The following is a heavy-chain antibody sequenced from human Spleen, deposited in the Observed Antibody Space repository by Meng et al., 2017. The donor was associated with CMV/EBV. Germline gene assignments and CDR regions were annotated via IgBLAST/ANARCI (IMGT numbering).Heavy chain of an antibody. D-gene: IGHD4-11*01. J-gene: IGHJ5*02. CDR1: AGSIISVGYY. V-gene: IGHV4-31*02. Sequence: AGSIISVGYYRSCIRQHPGKGVEWIGYIYYSASTYYNPSLKSRVTISVDTSKNQFSLKLSSVTAADTAVYYCARVNTVFLSSWFDPWGQGTLVTVSS. CDR3: ARVNTVFLSSWFDP. CDR2: IYYSAST.